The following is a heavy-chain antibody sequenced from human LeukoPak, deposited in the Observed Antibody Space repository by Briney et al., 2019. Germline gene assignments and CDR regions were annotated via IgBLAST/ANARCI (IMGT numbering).Heavy chain of an antibody. Sequence: SETLSLTCAVSGGSISSSSYYWGWIRQPPGKGLEWIGSIYHSGSTNYNPSLKSRVTISVDKSKNQFSLKLSSVTAADTAVYYCARDFFDYYYYYMDVWGKGTTVTVSS. D-gene: IGHD3-3*01. CDR3: ARDFFDYYYYYMDV. CDR2: IYHSGST. CDR1: GGSISSSSYY. J-gene: IGHJ6*03. V-gene: IGHV4-39*07.